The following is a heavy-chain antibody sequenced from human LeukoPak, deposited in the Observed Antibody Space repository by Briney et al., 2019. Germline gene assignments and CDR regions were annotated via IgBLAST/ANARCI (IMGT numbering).Heavy chain of an antibody. CDR1: GFTFSSYS. J-gene: IGHJ4*02. D-gene: IGHD3-9*01. Sequence: GGSLRLSCAASGFTFSSYSMNWVRQAPGKGLEWVSSISSSSSYIYYADSVKGRFTISRDNAKNSLYLQMNSLRAEDTAVYYCARDRGYFDWLSSLDYWGQGTLVTVSS. CDR3: ARDRGYFDWLSSLDY. CDR2: ISSSSSYI. V-gene: IGHV3-21*01.